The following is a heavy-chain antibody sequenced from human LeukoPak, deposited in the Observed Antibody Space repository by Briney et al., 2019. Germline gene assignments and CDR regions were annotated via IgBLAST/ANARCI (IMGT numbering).Heavy chain of an antibody. V-gene: IGHV3-30*04. J-gene: IGHJ5*02. CDR1: GFTFSSYA. Sequence: GSLRLSCAASGFTFSSYAMHWVRQAPGKGLEWVAVISYDGSNKYYADSVKGRFTISRDNSKNTLYLQMNSLRAEDTAVYYCARGALSRAAELNSWFDPWGQGTLVTVSS. CDR2: ISYDGSNK. CDR3: ARGALSRAAELNSWFDP. D-gene: IGHD6-13*01.